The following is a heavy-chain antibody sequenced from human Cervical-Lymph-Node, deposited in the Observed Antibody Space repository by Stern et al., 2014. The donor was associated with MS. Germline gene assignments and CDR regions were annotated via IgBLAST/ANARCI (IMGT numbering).Heavy chain of an antibody. Sequence: EVQLVESGGGLVQPGGSLRLSCAASGFTFSSYAMSWVRQAPGKGLEWVSAISGSGGSTYYADSVKGRFTISRDNSKNTLYLQMNGLRAEDTAVYYCAKDMAVQLWSPLGMDVWGQGTTVTVSS. CDR1: GFTFSSYA. CDR2: ISGSGGST. V-gene: IGHV3-23*04. CDR3: AKDMAVQLWSPLGMDV. D-gene: IGHD5-18*01. J-gene: IGHJ6*02.